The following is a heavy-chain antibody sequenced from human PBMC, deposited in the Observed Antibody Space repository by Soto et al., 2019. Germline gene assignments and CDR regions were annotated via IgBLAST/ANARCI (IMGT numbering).Heavy chain of an antibody. CDR3: ARVGGVAARTFDY. CDR1: GGSISPFY. J-gene: IGHJ4*02. D-gene: IGHD3-16*01. CDR2: LYYSDNT. Sequence: SETLSLTCTVSGGSISPFYWSWVRQPPGKGLEWIGDLYYSDNTNYNPSLKSRVTISVDTSKNQVSLRLTSVTAADTAVYYCARVGGVAARTFDYWGQGTAVTVSS. V-gene: IGHV4-59*01.